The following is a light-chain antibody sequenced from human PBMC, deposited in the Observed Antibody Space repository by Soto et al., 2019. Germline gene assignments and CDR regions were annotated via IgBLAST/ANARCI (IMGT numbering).Light chain of an antibody. Sequence: EIVMTQSPATLSVSPGERATLSCRASQSVSSNLAWYQQKPGQAPRLLMYGASTRATGIPARFSGSGSGTEFTLTISSLQSEDFAVYYCQHYNNWPFTFGPGTKVDIK. CDR1: QSVSSN. CDR2: GAS. CDR3: QHYNNWPFT. J-gene: IGKJ3*01. V-gene: IGKV3-15*01.